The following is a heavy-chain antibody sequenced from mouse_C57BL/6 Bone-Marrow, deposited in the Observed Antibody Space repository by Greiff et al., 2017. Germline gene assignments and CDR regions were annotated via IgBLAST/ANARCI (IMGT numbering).Heavy chain of an antibody. CDR1: GFSLTRYG. Sequence: VTLMESGPGLVQPSQSLPITCTVSGFSLTRYGVHWVRQSPGKGLEWLGVIWSGGSTDYNAAFISCLSISNDNTKRQVFFKMNSPQADDTAKYYCARKGYYGLEFFAYWGEGTLVTVSA. CDR2: IWSGGST. V-gene: IGHV2-2*01. D-gene: IGHD1-1*01. J-gene: IGHJ3*01. CDR3: ARKGYYGLEFFAY.